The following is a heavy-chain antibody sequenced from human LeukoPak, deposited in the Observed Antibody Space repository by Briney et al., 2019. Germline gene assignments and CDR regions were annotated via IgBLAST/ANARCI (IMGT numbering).Heavy chain of an antibody. V-gene: IGHV3-30*04. CDR2: ISYDGSNK. D-gene: IGHD5/OR15-5a*01. J-gene: IGHJ5*02. CDR3: ARPAAGFYAWFDP. Sequence: PGRSLRLSCAVSGFTFSSYAMHWVRQAPGKGLEWVAVISYDGSNKYYADSVKGRFIISRDNSKNTVYLQMNSQRSEDTAVYYCARPAAGFYAWFDPWGQGTLVTVSS. CDR1: GFTFSSYA.